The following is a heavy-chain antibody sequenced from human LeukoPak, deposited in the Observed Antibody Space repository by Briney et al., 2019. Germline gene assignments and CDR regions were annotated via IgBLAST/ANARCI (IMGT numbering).Heavy chain of an antibody. D-gene: IGHD6-19*01. CDR2: IGTAGDT. CDR1: GFTFSSYD. CDR3: ARGVEQWQLFDY. J-gene: IGHJ4*02. Sequence: GGSLRLSCAASGFTFSSYDMHWVRQATGKGLEWVSAIGTAGDTYYPGSVKGRFTISRENAKNSLYLQMNSLRAGDTAVYYCARGVEQWQLFDYWGQGTLVTVSS. V-gene: IGHV3-13*01.